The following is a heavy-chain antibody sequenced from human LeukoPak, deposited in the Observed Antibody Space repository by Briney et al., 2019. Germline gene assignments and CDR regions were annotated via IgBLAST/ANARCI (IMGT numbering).Heavy chain of an antibody. CDR1: GYTFTSYA. CDR2: INTNTGNP. J-gene: IGHJ4*02. V-gene: IGHV7-4-1*02. D-gene: IGHD3-10*01. CDR3: ARDPMVRGVIEHTLDY. Sequence: ASVKVSSKASGYTFTSYAMNWVRQAPGQGLEWMGWINTNTGNPTYAQGFTGRFVFSLDTSVSTAYLQISSLKAEDTAVYYCARDPMVRGVIEHTLDYWGQGTLVTVSS.